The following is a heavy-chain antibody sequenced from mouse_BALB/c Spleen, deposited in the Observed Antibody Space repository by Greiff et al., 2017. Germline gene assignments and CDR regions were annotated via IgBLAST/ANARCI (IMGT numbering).Heavy chain of an antibody. CDR1: GFSLTSYG. J-gene: IGHJ1*01. V-gene: IGHV2-9*02. D-gene: IGHD1-2*01. CDR3: ARDRGGLLRLHYWYFEV. CDR2: IWAGGST. Sequence: VKLVESGPGLVAPSHTLSITCTASGFSLTSYGVHWVRQPPGKGLEWLGVIWAGGSTNYNSALMSRLSISKDNSKSQVFLKMNRLQTDDTAMYYCARDRGGLLRLHYWYFEVWGAGTTVTVSS.